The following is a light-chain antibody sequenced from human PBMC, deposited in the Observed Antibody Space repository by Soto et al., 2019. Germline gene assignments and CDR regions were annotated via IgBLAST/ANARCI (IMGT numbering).Light chain of an antibody. Sequence: EIVMTQSPATLSVSPGERATLSCRASQSVSSNLAWYQQKPGQTPKLLIYVASTRATGIPARVSGSGSGTEFTLTISSLQSEDFAVYYCQQYNVCPLTFGGGTKVEFK. CDR2: VAS. V-gene: IGKV3-15*01. CDR3: QQYNVCPLT. CDR1: QSVSSN. J-gene: IGKJ4*01.